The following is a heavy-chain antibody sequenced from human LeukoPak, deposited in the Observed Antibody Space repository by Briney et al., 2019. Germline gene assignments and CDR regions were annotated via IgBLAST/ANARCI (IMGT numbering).Heavy chain of an antibody. Sequence: SETLSLTCTVPGGSITSGSSYWSWIRHPGGKGLEWIALIVTSRNTTYNHSLKSRVTISVDTSKNQFSLKLSSVTAADTAVYYCARELVDIVVVVGAMTQPCYFDYWGQGTLVTVSS. CDR2: IVTSRNT. V-gene: IGHV4-61*02. CDR1: GGSITSGSSY. J-gene: IGHJ4*02. D-gene: IGHD2-15*01. CDR3: ARELVDIVVVVGAMTQPCYFDY.